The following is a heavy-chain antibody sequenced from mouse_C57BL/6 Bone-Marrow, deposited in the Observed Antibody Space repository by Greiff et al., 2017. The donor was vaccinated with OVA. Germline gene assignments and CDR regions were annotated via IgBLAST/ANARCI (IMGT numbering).Heavy chain of an antibody. V-gene: IGHV1-77*01. J-gene: IGHJ1*03. CDR2: IGPGSGST. CDR3: ARFYDGYYDWYFDV. D-gene: IGHD2-3*01. Sequence: QVHVKQSGAELVKPGASVKISCKASGYTFTDYYINWVKQRPGQGLEWIGKIGPGSGSTYYNEKFKGKATLTAEKASSTAYMQLSSLTSEDSAVYFCARFYDGYYDWYFDVWGTGTTVTVSS. CDR1: GYTFTDYY.